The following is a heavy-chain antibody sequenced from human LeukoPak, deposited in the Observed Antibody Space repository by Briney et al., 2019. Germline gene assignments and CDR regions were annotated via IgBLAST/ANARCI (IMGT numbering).Heavy chain of an antibody. CDR2: LDYYGNT. V-gene: IGHV4-39*01. J-gene: IGHJ4*02. CDR1: GGSISSSDYY. D-gene: IGHD2-8*01. Sequence: SSETLSLTCTVSGGSISSSDYYWGWIRQPPGKGLEWIRSLDYYGNTRYNPSLKSRITMSVDTSKNQFSLELRSVTAADTAVYYCARREGRQWFHFDSWGQGTLVTVSS. CDR3: ARREGRQWFHFDS.